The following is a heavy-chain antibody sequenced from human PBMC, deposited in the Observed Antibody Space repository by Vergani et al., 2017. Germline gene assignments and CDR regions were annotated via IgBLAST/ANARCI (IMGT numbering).Heavy chain of an antibody. Sequence: EVQLLESGGGLVQPGGSLRLSCAASGFTFSSYAMSWVRQVPGKGLEWVSGISGSGGNTYYANSVKGRFTISRDNSKNTLYLQMNSLRADDTAVYYCAKDYSGWYYYDSSGYSLDYWGQGTLVTVSS. J-gene: IGHJ4*02. CDR2: ISGSGGNT. CDR3: AKDYSGWYYYDSSGYSLDY. V-gene: IGHV3-23*01. CDR1: GFTFSSYA. D-gene: IGHD3-22*01.